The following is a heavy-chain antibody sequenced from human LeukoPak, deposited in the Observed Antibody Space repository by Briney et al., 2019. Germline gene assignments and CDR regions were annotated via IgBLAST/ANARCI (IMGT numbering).Heavy chain of an antibody. J-gene: IGHJ4*02. CDR3: ASHSGD. Sequence: GGSLRLPCVASGVTFSSYGLYWVRQAPGKGLEWVADIKQDGSEKSYVDSVKGRFTISRDNAKSSLYLQMNSLRAEDTAVYYCASHSGDWGQGIPVTVSS. V-gene: IGHV3-7*01. CDR1: GVTFSSYG. CDR2: IKQDGSEK.